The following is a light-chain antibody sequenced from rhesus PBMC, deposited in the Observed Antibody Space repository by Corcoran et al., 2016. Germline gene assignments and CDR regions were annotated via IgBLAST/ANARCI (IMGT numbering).Light chain of an antibody. CDR3: QQCNSNPLT. Sequence: DIQMSQSPSSLSASLGDRLTITCRASKGMSRYLNWYQQKPGKALKLLIYYANSLASGVPSRFIGSGSGTDFTLTISSLEPEDFATYYCQQCNSNPLTFGGGTKVELK. CDR1: KGMSRY. V-gene: IGKV1-32*04. CDR2: YAN. J-gene: IGKJ4*01.